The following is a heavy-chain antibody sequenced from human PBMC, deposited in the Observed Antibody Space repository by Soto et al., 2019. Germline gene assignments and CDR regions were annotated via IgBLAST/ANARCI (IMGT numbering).Heavy chain of an antibody. CDR1: GFTFSSYS. Sequence: EVQLVESGGGLVQPGGSLRLSCAASGFTFSSYSMNWVRQAPGKGLEWVSYISSSTIYYADSVKGRFTISRDNAKNSLYLQMNSLRDEDTAVYYCAREGGRLNRFDPWGQGTLVTVSS. CDR3: AREGGRLNRFDP. D-gene: IGHD2-15*01. J-gene: IGHJ5*02. V-gene: IGHV3-48*02. CDR2: ISSSTI.